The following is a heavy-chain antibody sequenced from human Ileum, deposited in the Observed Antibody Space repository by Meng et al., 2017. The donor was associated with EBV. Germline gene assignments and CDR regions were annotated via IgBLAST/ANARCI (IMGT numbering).Heavy chain of an antibody. D-gene: IGHD3-22*01. CDR3: ASKSYYDSSGYYFGY. V-gene: IGHV4-34*01. CDR2: INHSGST. CDR1: GGSFSGYY. Sequence: QVQLQQWGVGLLKPSEHLSLTCAVYGGSFSGYYWSWIRQPPGKGLEWIGEINHSGSTNYNPSLKSRVTISVDTSKNQFSLKLSSVTAADTAVYYCASKSYYDSSGYYFGYWGQGTLVTVSS. J-gene: IGHJ4*02.